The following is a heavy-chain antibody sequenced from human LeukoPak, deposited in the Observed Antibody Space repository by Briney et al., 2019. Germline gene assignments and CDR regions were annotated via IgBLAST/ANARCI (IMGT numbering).Heavy chain of an antibody. CDR2: IYHSGST. CDR3: ARDHSGEWLFPSFDY. CDR1: GYSISSGYY. V-gene: IGHV4-38-2*02. Sequence: SETLSLTCTVSGYSISSGYYWGWIRQPPGKGLEWIGSIYHSGSTYYNPSLKSRVTISVDTSKNQFSLKLSSVTAADTAVYYCARDHSGEWLFPSFDYWGQGTLVTVSS. D-gene: IGHD3-3*01. J-gene: IGHJ4*02.